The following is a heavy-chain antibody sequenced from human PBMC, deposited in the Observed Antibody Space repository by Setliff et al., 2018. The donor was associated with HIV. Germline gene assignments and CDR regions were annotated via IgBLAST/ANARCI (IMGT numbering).Heavy chain of an antibody. J-gene: IGHJ3*01. CDR1: GGTFSYYT. V-gene: IGHV1-69*02. Sequence: SVKVSCKASGGTFSYYTFTWVRQAPGQWLEWLGRIVPLLGVPDYAQKFQGRVTFTADRSTSTAYMELSSLRSEDTAVYYCARVNSDAFDVWGQGTKVTVSS. CDR3: ARVNSDAFDV. CDR2: IVPLLGVP.